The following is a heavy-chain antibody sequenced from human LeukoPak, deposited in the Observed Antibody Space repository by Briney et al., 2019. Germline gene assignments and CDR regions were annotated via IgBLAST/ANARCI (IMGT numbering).Heavy chain of an antibody. Sequence: PSETLSLTCTVSGGSISSYYWSWIRQPPGKGLEGIGYIYYSGSTNYNPSLKSRVTISVDTSKNQFSLKLSSVTAADTAVYYCARVAVATRLGYFDYWGQGTLVTVSS. CDR1: GGSISSYY. J-gene: IGHJ4*02. CDR2: IYYSGST. D-gene: IGHD5-12*01. V-gene: IGHV4-59*01. CDR3: ARVAVATRLGYFDY.